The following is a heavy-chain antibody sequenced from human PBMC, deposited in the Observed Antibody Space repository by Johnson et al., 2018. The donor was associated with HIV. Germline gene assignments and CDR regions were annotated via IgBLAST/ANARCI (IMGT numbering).Heavy chain of an antibody. Sequence: QVQLVESGGGVVQPGTSLRLSCAASGFTFSSCPMHWVRQAPGKGLEWVAVISHDGSNEYHGDSVKGRFTISRDNAKNTLYLEMNSLRAWDTAVYYCTRDPWGWDAFDIWGQGTMVTVSS. CDR3: TRDPWGWDAFDI. J-gene: IGHJ3*02. D-gene: IGHD3-16*01. CDR1: GFTFSSCP. V-gene: IGHV3-30*04. CDR2: ISHDGSNE.